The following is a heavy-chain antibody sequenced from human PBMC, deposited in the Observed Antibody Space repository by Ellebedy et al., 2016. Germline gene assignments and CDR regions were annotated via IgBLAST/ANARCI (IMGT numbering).Heavy chain of an antibody. D-gene: IGHD4-17*01. J-gene: IGHJ4*02. CDR3: ARTGPTVTTGGVIDY. V-gene: IGHV1-18*01. CDR2: ISAYNGNT. CDR1: GYTFTSYG. Sequence: ASVKVSCKASGYTFTSYGISWVRQAPGQGLEWMGWISAYNGNTNYAQKLQGRVTMTTDTSTSTAYMELRSLRSDDTAVYYCARTGPTVTTGGVIDYWGQGTLVTVSS.